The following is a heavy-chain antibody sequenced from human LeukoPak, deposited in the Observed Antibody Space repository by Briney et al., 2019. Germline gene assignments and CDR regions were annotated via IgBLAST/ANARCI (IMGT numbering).Heavy chain of an antibody. CDR1: GYSISSGYY. Sequence: SETLSLTCTVSGYSISSGYYWGWIRQPPGKGLEWIGSIYHSGSTYYNPSLKSRVTISVDTSKNQFSLKLSSVTAADTAVYYCARAQGSGIYSRFDYWGQGTLVTVSS. J-gene: IGHJ4*02. V-gene: IGHV4-38-2*02. CDR3: ARAQGSGIYSRFDY. D-gene: IGHD3-10*01. CDR2: IYHSGST.